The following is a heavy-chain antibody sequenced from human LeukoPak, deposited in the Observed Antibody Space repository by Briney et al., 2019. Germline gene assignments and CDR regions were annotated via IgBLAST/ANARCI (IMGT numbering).Heavy chain of an antibody. Sequence: GGSLRLSCAASGFTFSSYWMSWVRQAPGKGLEWVANIKQDGSEKYYVDSVKGRFTISRDNAKNSLYLQMNSLRAEDTAVYYCARSWLEYSSSFRDFDYWGQGSLVTVSS. J-gene: IGHJ4*02. CDR3: ARSWLEYSSSFRDFDY. D-gene: IGHD6-6*01. CDR2: IKQDGSEK. V-gene: IGHV3-7*01. CDR1: GFTFSSYW.